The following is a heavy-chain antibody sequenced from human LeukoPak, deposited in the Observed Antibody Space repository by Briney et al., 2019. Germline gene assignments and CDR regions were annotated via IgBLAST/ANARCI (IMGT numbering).Heavy chain of an antibody. V-gene: IGHV3-15*01. CDR3: TTGIRGD. Sequence: GSLRLSCTASGFTFSNAWMSWVRQAPGKGLEWVGRIKSKPAGGSTDYAAPVKGRFTISRDDSKNTLNLQMNSLKTEGTAVYYCTTGIRGDWGQGTLVTVSS. CDR1: GFTFSNAW. D-gene: IGHD3-10*01. CDR2: IKSKPAGGST. J-gene: IGHJ4*02.